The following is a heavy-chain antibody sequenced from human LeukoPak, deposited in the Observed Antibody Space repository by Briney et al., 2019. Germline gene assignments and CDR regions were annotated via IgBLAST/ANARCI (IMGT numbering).Heavy chain of an antibody. CDR1: GFTFSSYG. Sequence: PGGSLRLSCAASGFTFSSYGIHWVRQAPGKGLEWVAVISYDGSNKYYADSVRGRFTISRDNSKNTLYLQMNSLRAEDTALYYCAKEKYGGDTPSVLSDPWGQGTLVTVSS. CDR2: ISYDGSNK. D-gene: IGHD2-21*01. CDR3: AKEKYGGDTPSVLSDP. V-gene: IGHV3-30*18. J-gene: IGHJ5*02.